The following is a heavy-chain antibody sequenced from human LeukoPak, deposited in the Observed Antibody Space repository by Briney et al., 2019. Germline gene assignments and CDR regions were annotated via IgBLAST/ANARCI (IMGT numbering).Heavy chain of an antibody. V-gene: IGHV3-9*01. J-gene: IGHJ6*02. CDR2: ISWNSGSI. D-gene: IGHD4-17*01. Sequence: GRSLRLSCAASGFTFDDYAMHWVRQAPGKGLEWVSGISWNSGSIGYADSVKGRFTISRDNAKNSLYLQMNSLRAEDTALYYCAKDIYGDHYYYYGMDVWGQGTTVTVS. CDR3: AKDIYGDHYYYYGMDV. CDR1: GFTFDDYA.